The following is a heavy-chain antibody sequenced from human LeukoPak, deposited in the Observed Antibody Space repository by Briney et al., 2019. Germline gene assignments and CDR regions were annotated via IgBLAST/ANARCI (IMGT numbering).Heavy chain of an antibody. CDR3: AHRLLTARTWSGFDP. J-gene: IGHJ5*02. CDR2: IYWDDDK. D-gene: IGHD5-18*01. V-gene: IGHV2-5*02. Sequence: SGPTLVKPTQTLTLTCTFSGFSLSTSGVGVGWIRQPPGKALEWLALIYWDDDKRYSPSLKSRLTITKDTSKSQVVLTMTNMDPVDTATYYCAHRLLTARTWSGFDPWGQGTLVTVSS. CDR1: GFSLSTSGVG.